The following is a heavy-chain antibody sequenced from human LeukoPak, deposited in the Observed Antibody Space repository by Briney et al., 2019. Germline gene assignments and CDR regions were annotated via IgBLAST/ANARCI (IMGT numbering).Heavy chain of an antibody. Sequence: GASVKVSCKASGYSFTSYGISWVRQAPGQGLEWMGWISAYNGNTKYAQKFQGRVTMTTDTSTSTAYLELRSLRSDDTAVYYCARDHSSGWYGVDYCGQGTLVTVSS. CDR3: ARDHSSGWYGVDY. V-gene: IGHV1-18*01. J-gene: IGHJ4*02. D-gene: IGHD6-19*01. CDR2: ISAYNGNT. CDR1: GYSFTSYG.